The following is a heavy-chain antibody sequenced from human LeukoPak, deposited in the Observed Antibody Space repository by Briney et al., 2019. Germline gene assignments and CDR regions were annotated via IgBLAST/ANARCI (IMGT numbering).Heavy chain of an antibody. CDR2: ISSSGSIM. CDR1: GLIFSSYE. D-gene: IGHD3-10*01. J-gene: IGHJ4*02. CDR3: ARDPYYGSGSYFDY. Sequence: PGGSLRLSCVASGLIFSSYEMLWVRQSPGKGPGWVSYISSSGSIMYYADSVKGRFTISRDNAKNSLYLQMNSLRAEDTAVYYCARDPYYGSGSYFDYWGQGTLVTVSS. V-gene: IGHV3-48*03.